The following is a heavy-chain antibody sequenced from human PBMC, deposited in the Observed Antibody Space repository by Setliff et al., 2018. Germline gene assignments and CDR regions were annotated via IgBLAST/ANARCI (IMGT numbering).Heavy chain of an antibody. Sequence: PSETLSLTCTVSGSSISSYYWSWIRQPAGKGLEWIGHIYIGGSANYNPSLKSRVTMSIDTSKNQFSLKLNSVTAADTAVYYCAREQWLDPPGYYYMDVWAKGTTVTVSS. V-gene: IGHV4-4*07. CDR2: IYIGGSA. CDR1: GSSISSYY. D-gene: IGHD6-19*01. CDR3: AREQWLDPPGYYYMDV. J-gene: IGHJ6*03.